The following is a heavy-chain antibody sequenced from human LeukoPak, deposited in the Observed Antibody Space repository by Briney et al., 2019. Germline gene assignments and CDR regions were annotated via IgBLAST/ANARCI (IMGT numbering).Heavy chain of an antibody. Sequence: GGSLRLSCAASGSTFNRFAMHWVRQAPGKGLEWVAVISYDGSNKYYADSVKGRFTISRDNSKNTLYLQMNSLRAEDTAVYYCARDASCSSTSCYAPFDPWGQGTLVTVSS. D-gene: IGHD2-2*01. CDR2: ISYDGSNK. J-gene: IGHJ5*02. V-gene: IGHV3-30*03. CDR3: ARDASCSSTSCYAPFDP. CDR1: GSTFNRFA.